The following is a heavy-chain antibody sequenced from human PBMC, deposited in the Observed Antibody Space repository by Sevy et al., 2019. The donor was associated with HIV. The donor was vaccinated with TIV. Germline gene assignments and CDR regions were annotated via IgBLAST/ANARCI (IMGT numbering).Heavy chain of an antibody. Sequence: GGSLRLSCVASGFTFSSYEMNWVRQAPGKGLEWVSYISSSGSTIYYADSVKGRFTISRDNAKNSLYLQMNSLRAEDTAVYYCARDSLFQLWSEDAFDIWGQGTMVTVSS. V-gene: IGHV3-48*03. CDR3: ARDSLFQLWSEDAFDI. D-gene: IGHD5-18*01. CDR2: ISSSGSTI. CDR1: GFTFSSYE. J-gene: IGHJ3*02.